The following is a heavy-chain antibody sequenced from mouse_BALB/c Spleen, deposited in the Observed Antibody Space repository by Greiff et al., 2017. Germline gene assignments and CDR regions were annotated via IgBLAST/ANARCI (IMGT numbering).Heavy chain of an antibody. CDR1: GYTFTDYE. V-gene: IGHV1-15*01. D-gene: IGHD2-14*01. CDR2: IDPETGGT. Sequence: VQLQQSGAELVRPGASVTLSCKASGYTFTDYEMHWVKQTPVHGLEWIGAIDPETGGTAYNQKFKGKATLTADKSSSTAYMELRSLTSEDSAVYYCTGRYDWFAYWGQGTLVTVSA. CDR3: TGRYDWFAY. J-gene: IGHJ3*01.